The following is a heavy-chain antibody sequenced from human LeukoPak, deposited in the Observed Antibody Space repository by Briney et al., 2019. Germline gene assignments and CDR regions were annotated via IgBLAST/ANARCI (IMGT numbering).Heavy chain of an antibody. CDR2: INWNGGST. V-gene: IGHV3-20*04. CDR3: ARDTYYYDSSGYFDY. J-gene: IGHJ4*02. CDR1: GFTFDDYG. Sequence: GGSLRLSCAASGFTFDDYGMSWVRQAPGEGLEWVSGINWNGGSTGYADSVKGRFTISRDNAKNSLYLQMNSLRAEDTALYYCARDTYYYDSSGYFDYWGQGTLVTVSS. D-gene: IGHD3-22*01.